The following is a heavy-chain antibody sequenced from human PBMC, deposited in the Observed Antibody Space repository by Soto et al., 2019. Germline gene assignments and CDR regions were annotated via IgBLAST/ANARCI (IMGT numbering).Heavy chain of an antibody. Sequence: FGPTLVHPTQTLTLTCIFSGFSLRTSGVGVGWIRHPPVKALEWLGFIYWNDDKRYSPSLKSRLTITKDTSKKQVVLTMTKMDTVDTATYYCANSGSSRSYGWFDXWGQGTLVTVSX. CDR1: GFSLRTSGVG. CDR3: ANSGSSRSYGWFDX. V-gene: IGHV2-5*01. D-gene: IGHD6-19*01. CDR2: IYWNDDK. J-gene: IGHJ5*02.